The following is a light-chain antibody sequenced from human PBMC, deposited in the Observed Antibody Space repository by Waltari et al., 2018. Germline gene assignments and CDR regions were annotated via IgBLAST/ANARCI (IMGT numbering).Light chain of an antibody. Sequence: IQVTQSPSSLSASVGDRVTITCQANQDISNFLNWYQQKPGKAPKVLIYDASNLATGVPFRFSGDGSWTDFTFTISSLQPEDIATYYCQQYNNFPVTFGGGTKVEIK. CDR1: QDISNF. CDR2: DAS. CDR3: QQYNNFPVT. J-gene: IGKJ4*01. V-gene: IGKV1-33*01.